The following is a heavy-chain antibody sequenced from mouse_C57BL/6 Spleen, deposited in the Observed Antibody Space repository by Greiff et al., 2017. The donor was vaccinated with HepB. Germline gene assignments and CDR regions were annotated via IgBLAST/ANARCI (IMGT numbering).Heavy chain of an antibody. CDR1: GYTFTSYG. J-gene: IGHJ3*01. CDR3: ARQAWFDY. V-gene: IGHV1-81*01. Sequence: VKLVESGAELARPGASVKLSCKASGYTFTSYGLSWVKQRTGQGLEWIGEIYPRSGNTYYNEKFKGQATLTADKSSSTSYMELRSLTSEDAAVYFCARQAWFDYWGQGTLVTVSA. CDR2: IYPRSGNT.